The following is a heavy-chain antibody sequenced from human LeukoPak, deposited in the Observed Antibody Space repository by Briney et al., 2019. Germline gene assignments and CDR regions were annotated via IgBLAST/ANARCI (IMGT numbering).Heavy chain of an antibody. CDR1: GFNFDNYA. Sequence: GGSLRLSCATSGFNFDNYALTWVRQAAGRGLEWVSAINDDGTKTYYAQSVKGRFTISRDNSKNTVSLQMNSLRGEDTALYYCGKDWKVESWGQGTLVTVSS. D-gene: IGHD1-1*01. CDR2: INDDGTKT. J-gene: IGHJ4*02. CDR3: GKDWKVES. V-gene: IGHV3-23*01.